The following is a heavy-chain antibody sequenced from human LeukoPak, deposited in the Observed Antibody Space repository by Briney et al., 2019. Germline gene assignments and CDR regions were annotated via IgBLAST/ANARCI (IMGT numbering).Heavy chain of an antibody. CDR3: AKGKGSSGDY. CDR2: IRYDGSNK. J-gene: IGHJ4*02. V-gene: IGHV3-30*02. Sequence: GGSLRPSCAASGFTFSTYGMHWVRQAPGKGLEWVAFIRYDGSNKYYADSVKGRFTISRDNSKNTLYLQMNSLRPEDTAVYYCAKGKGSSGDYWGQGTLVTVSS. D-gene: IGHD6-6*01. CDR1: GFTFSTYG.